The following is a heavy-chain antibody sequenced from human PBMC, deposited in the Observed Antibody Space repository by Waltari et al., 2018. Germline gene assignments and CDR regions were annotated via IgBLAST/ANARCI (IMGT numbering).Heavy chain of an antibody. CDR3: ARGGGYCSGGSCYSDY. CDR1: GGTFSSYA. V-gene: IGHV1-69*08. Sequence: QVQLVQSGAEVKKPGSSVKVSCKASGGTFSSYAISWVRQAPGQGLEWMGRIIPSFGTANYAQKFQGRVTITADKSTSTAYMELSSLRSEDTAVYYCARGGGYCSGGSCYSDYWGQGTLVTVSS. CDR2: IIPSFGTA. J-gene: IGHJ4*02. D-gene: IGHD2-15*01.